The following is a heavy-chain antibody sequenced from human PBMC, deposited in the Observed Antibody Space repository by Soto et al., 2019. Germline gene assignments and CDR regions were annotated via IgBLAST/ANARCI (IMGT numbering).Heavy chain of an antibody. J-gene: IGHJ3*01. Sequence: QVQLVESGGGVVQPGRSLRLSCAASGFTFNNYGIHWARQAPGKGLEWVAAISNDGSDKYYADSVKGRLTISRDNSKNTVFLQMSSLRAEVTAVYYCAKDQARAASHGIDWGQGTMVTVSS. V-gene: IGHV3-30*18. CDR2: ISNDGSDK. CDR1: GFTFNNYG. CDR3: AKDQARAASHGID. D-gene: IGHD6-13*01.